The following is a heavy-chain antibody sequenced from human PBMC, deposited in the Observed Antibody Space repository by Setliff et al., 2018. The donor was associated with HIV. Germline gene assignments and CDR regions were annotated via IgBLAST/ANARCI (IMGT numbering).Heavy chain of an antibody. V-gene: IGHV1-18*01. CDR3: ARVAWYYSFWSGLGDAFDI. D-gene: IGHD3-3*01. CDR2: ISAYSGNT. J-gene: IGHJ3*02. Sequence: ASVKVSCKASGYTFTSYGISWVRQAPGQGLEWMGWISAYSGNTNYAQKLQGRVTMTTDTSASTAYMELRSLRSDDTAVYYCARVAWYYSFWSGLGDAFDIWGQGTMVTVS. CDR1: GYTFTSYG.